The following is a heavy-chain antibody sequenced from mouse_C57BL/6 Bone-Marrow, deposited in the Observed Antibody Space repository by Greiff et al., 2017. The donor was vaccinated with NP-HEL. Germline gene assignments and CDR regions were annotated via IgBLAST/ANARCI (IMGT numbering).Heavy chain of an antibody. CDR1: GFTFSDYY. Sequence: EVKVVESGGGLVQPGGSLKLSCAASGFTFSDYYMYWVRQTPEKRLEWVAYISNGGGSNYYPDTVQGRFTISRDNAKTTMYLQMSRLKSEDTAMYYCARHHYGSSYGFAYWGQGTLVTVSA. CDR2: ISNGGGSN. D-gene: IGHD1-1*01. J-gene: IGHJ3*01. V-gene: IGHV5-12*01. CDR3: ARHHYGSSYGFAY.